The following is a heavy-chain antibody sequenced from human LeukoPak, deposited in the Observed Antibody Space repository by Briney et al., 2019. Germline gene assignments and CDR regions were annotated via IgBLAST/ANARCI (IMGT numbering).Heavy chain of an antibody. J-gene: IGHJ3*02. CDR1: GFTLNNYG. D-gene: IGHD3-22*01. CDR2: LRGSGGGT. V-gene: IGHV3-23*01. Sequence: GGSLRLSCAASGFTLNNYGMSWVRRAPGKGLEWVSSLRGSGGGTYYADSVKGRVTISRDNSKSTLYLQMNSLRAEDTAVYYCAKYSSYYDGSDDALHIWGQGTMVTVSS. CDR3: AKYSSYYDGSDDALHI.